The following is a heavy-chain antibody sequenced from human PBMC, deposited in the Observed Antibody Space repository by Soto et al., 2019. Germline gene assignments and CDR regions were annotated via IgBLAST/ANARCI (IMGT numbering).Heavy chain of an antibody. CDR1: GYTFSSYY. J-gene: IGHJ4*02. CDR2: INPSGGST. Sequence: ASVKVSCKASGYTFSSYYIHCVRQAPGQGLEWMGIINPSGGSTTYAQKFQGRVTMTRDTSTSTVYMELSSLRSEDTAVYYCARDRTVIAARPFDYWGQGTLVTVSS. D-gene: IGHD6-6*01. V-gene: IGHV1-46*01. CDR3: ARDRTVIAARPFDY.